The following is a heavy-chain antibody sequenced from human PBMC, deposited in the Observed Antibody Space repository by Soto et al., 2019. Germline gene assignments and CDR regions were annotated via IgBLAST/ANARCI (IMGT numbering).Heavy chain of an antibody. Sequence: EVQLVESGGGLVKPGGSLRLSCAASGFTFSSYSMNWVRQAPGKGLEWVSSISSSSYIYYADSVKGRFTISRDNAKNSLYLQMNSLRAEDTAVYYCARALHGDPVDYWGQGTLVTVSS. J-gene: IGHJ4*02. D-gene: IGHD4-17*01. CDR1: GFTFSSYS. CDR2: ISSSSYI. CDR3: ARALHGDPVDY. V-gene: IGHV3-21*01.